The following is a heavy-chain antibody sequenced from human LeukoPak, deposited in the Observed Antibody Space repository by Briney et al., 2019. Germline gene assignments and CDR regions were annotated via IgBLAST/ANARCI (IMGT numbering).Heavy chain of an antibody. V-gene: IGHV3-48*01. Sequence: GGSLRLSCAASGFTFTMFGMNWVRQAPGKGLKWVSYISSSSSTIYYADSVKGRFTISRDNSKNTLYLQMNSLRAEDTAVYYCAKYPDPWELDYFDYWGQGTLVTVSS. D-gene: IGHD1-26*01. CDR2: ISSSSSTI. CDR3: AKYPDPWELDYFDY. J-gene: IGHJ4*02. CDR1: GFTFTMFG.